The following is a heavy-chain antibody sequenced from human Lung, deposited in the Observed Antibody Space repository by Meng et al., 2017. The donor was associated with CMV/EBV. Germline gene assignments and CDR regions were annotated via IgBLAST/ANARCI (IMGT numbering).Heavy chain of an antibody. CDR1: GGSISSGGYY. J-gene: IGHJ5*02. Sequence: VPVHEAGPGLVKPYQTLSLTCTVSGGSISSGGYYWSWIRQHPGKGLEWIGYIHSSGSTYYNPSLRSRLTISVDTSKNQFSLKLSSVTAADTAVYYCARASYGSGSPLGESWFDPWGQGTLVTVSS. CDR3: ARASYGSGSPLGESWFDP. V-gene: IGHV4-31*03. CDR2: IHSSGST. D-gene: IGHD3-10*01.